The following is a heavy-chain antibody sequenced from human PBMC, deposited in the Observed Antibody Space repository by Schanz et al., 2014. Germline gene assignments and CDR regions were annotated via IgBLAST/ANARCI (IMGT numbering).Heavy chain of an antibody. J-gene: IGHJ6*03. CDR2: ISSSGSTI. D-gene: IGHD5-12*01. CDR3: ARVDNGYDSHLYYYYYDMDV. Sequence: QVQLVESGGGLVKPGGSLRLSCAASGFTFSDYYMSWIRQAPGKGLEWVSYISSSGSTIYYADSVKGRFTISRDNAKNSLYLQMNSLRAEDTAVYYCARVDNGYDSHLYYYYYDMDVWGKGTTVTVSS. V-gene: IGHV3-11*01. CDR1: GFTFSDYY.